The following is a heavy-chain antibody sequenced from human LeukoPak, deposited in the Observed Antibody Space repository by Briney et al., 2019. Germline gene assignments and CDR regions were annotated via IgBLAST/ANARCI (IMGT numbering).Heavy chain of an antibody. Sequence: SVKVSRKASGGTFSSYAISWVRQAPGQGLEWMGRIIPILGIANYAQKFQGRVTITADKSTSTAYMELSSLRSEDTAVYYCARGGSYYYFDYWGQGTLVTVSS. V-gene: IGHV1-69*04. CDR2: IIPILGIA. CDR3: ARGGSYYYFDY. CDR1: GGTFSSYA. J-gene: IGHJ4*02. D-gene: IGHD1-26*01.